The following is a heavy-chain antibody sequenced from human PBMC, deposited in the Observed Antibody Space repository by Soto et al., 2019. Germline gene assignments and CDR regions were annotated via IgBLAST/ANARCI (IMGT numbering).Heavy chain of an antibody. J-gene: IGHJ2*01. CDR1: GYTFTSYG. D-gene: IGHD2-2*01. Sequence: GASVKVSCKASGYTFTSYGISWVRQAPGQGLEWMGWISAYNGNTNYAQKLQGRVTMTTDTSTSTAYMELRSLRSDDTAVYYCATGLTPGRSLGYCSSTSCYRVTGEGYFDLWGRGTLVTVSS. V-gene: IGHV1-18*01. CDR2: ISAYNGNT. CDR3: ATGLTPGRSLGYCSSTSCYRVTGEGYFDL.